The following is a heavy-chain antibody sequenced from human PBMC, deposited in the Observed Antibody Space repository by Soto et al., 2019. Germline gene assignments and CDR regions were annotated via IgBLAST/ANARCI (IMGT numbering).Heavy chain of an antibody. Sequence: SQTLSLTCAISGGSVSSNSAAWNWIRLSPSRGLEWLARTYYRSRWYNDYAVSVRSRITVNPDTSKNQFSLQLISVTPEDTAVYYCAGTTSHEWYYMDVWGKGTTVTVSS. V-gene: IGHV6-1*01. CDR1: GGSVSSNSAA. J-gene: IGHJ6*03. CDR2: TYYRSRWYN. CDR3: AGTTSHEWYYMDV. D-gene: IGHD1-7*01.